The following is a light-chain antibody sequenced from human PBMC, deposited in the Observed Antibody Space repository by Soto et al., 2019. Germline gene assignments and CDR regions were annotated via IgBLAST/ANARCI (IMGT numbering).Light chain of an antibody. J-gene: IGKJ1*01. CDR2: GAS. CDR1: QSVSLS. V-gene: IGKV3-15*01. Sequence: EIVLTQSPATLSVSLGDSATLSCRADQSVSLSLAWYQMRPGQPPRLLIYGASTRATDIPARFRGTGSGTDFTLTISSLQFEDFAVYFCQQYHIWPSWTFGQGTKVELK. CDR3: QQYHIWPSWT.